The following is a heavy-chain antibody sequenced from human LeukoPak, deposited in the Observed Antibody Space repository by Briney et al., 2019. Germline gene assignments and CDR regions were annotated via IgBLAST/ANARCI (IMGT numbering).Heavy chain of an antibody. CDR1: GGSISSDNHY. V-gene: IGHV4-61*02. J-gene: IGHJ4*02. CDR3: ARVRYSNYVSFDY. CDR2: IYSSGST. D-gene: IGHD4-11*01. Sequence: SETLSLTCTVSGGSISSDNHYWSWIRQPAGKGLEWIGRIYSSGSTNYNPSLKSRVTISVDTSKNQFSLKLRSMTAADTAVYYCARVRYSNYVSFDYWGQGTLVTVSS.